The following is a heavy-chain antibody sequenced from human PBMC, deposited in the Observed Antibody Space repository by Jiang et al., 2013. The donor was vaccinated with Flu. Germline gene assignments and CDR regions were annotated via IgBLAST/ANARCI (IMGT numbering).Heavy chain of an antibody. Sequence: GAEVKKPGESLKISCEGSGYSFTSYWVAWVRQMPGKGLEWMGTIYPADSDTTYSPSFRGQVTISVDKSISTAYLEWSSLKASDTAMYYCARGVPAGYWGQGTLVTVSS. V-gene: IGHV5-51*03. D-gene: IGHD6-25*01. J-gene: IGHJ4*02. CDR3: ARGVPAGY. CDR1: GYSFTSYW. CDR2: IYPADSDT.